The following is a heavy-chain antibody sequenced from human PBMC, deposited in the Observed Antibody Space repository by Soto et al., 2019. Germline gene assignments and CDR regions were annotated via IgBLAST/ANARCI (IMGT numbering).Heavy chain of an antibody. CDR2: ISGSGDTT. J-gene: IGHJ4*02. CDR1: GFTFRGYA. Sequence: EVQLLESGGGLAQPGGSLRLSCAASGFTFRGYAMSWVRQAPGKGPEWVSGISGSGDTTYHANSVKGRFTISRDNSKNTRYLQVNSLRAEDKAVYYCAKAYGASHSPVDYWGQGTLVTVSS. V-gene: IGHV3-23*01. D-gene: IGHD2-21*01. CDR3: AKAYGASHSPVDY.